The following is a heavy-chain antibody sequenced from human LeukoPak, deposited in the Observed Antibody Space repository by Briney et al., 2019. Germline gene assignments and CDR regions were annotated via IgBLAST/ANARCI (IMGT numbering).Heavy chain of an antibody. CDR2: IYYSGST. CDR1: GGSISSSSYY. CDR3: ARIFYDSSGYTKTYQGWFDP. D-gene: IGHD3-22*01. J-gene: IGHJ5*02. V-gene: IGHV4-39*07. Sequence: PSETLSLTCTVSGGSISSSSYYWGWIRQPPGKGLEWIGSIYYSGSTYYNPSLKSRVTISVDTSKNQFSLKLSSVTAADTAVYYCARIFYDSSGYTKTYQGWFDPWGQGTLVTVSS.